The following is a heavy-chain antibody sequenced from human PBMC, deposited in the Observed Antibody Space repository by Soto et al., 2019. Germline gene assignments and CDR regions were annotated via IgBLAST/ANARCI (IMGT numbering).Heavy chain of an antibody. CDR1: GFTFSNYA. V-gene: IGHV3-23*01. CDR3: TTLSITIFGVVLMDV. D-gene: IGHD3-3*01. J-gene: IGHJ6*02. CDR2: ISGSGGTT. Sequence: GGSLRLSCAASGFTFSNYAMSWVRQAPGKGLEWVSTISGSGGTTDYAAPVKGRFTISGDDSKNTLYLQMNSLKTEDTAVYYCTTLSITIFGVVLMDVWGQGTTVTVSS.